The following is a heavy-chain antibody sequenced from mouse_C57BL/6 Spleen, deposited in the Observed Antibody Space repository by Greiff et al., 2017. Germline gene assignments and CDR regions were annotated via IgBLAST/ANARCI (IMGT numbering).Heavy chain of an antibody. D-gene: IGHD2-1*01. CDR3: ARGGDLLRGFAY. V-gene: IGHV1-80*01. J-gene: IGHJ3*01. Sequence: QVQLQQSGAELVKPGASVKISCKASGYAFSSYWMNWVKQRPGKGLEWIGQIYPGDGDTNYNGKFKGKATLTADKSPSTAYMQLSSLTSEDSAVYFCARGGDLLRGFAYWGQGTLVTVSA. CDR2: IYPGDGDT. CDR1: GYAFSSYW.